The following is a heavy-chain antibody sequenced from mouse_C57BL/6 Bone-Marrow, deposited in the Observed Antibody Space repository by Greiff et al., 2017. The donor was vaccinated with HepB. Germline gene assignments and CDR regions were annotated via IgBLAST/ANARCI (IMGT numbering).Heavy chain of an antibody. CDR1: GFTFTDYY. V-gene: IGHV7-3*01. CDR3: ARYAGDAMDY. J-gene: IGHJ4*01. CDR2: IRNKANGYTT. Sequence: EVMLVDSGGGLVQPGGSLSLSCAASGFTFTDYYMSWVRQPPGKALEWLGFIRNKANGYTTEYSASVKGRFTISRDNSQSILYLQMNALRAEDSATYYCARYAGDAMDYWGQGTSVTVSS.